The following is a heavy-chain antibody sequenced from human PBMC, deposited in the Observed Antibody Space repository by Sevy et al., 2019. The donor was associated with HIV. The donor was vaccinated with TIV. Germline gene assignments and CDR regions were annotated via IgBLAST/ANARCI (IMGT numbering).Heavy chain of an antibody. D-gene: IGHD2-8*02. CDR3: AKDGGVNWDQYYFDS. J-gene: IGHJ4*02. CDR1: GFRFSSYG. CDR2: ISGTGAST. V-gene: IGHV3-23*01. Sequence: GGSQRLSCSASGFRFSSYGMTWVRQTPGKGLEWVSSISGTGASTDYADSVKGRFTISRDNSRNTLFLQMNTLRAEDTAVYYCAKDGGVNWDQYYFDSWGQGTLVTVSS.